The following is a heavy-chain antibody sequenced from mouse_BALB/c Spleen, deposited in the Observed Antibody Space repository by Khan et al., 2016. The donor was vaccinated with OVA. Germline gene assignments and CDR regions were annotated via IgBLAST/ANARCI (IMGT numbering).Heavy chain of an antibody. D-gene: IGHD1-2*01. CDR1: GYTFTDYY. CDR2: ISPGSGDT. J-gene: IGHJ3*01. V-gene: IGHV1-77*01. CDR3: ARRNYFGYTVAY. Sequence: QVQLQQSGAELARPGASVKLSCKASGYTFTDYYINWVKQRTGQGLEWIGEISPGSGDTYYNEKFKGKATLTADKSSTTAYMQLSSLTSEASAVYCWARRNYFGYTVAYWGQGTRVTVSA.